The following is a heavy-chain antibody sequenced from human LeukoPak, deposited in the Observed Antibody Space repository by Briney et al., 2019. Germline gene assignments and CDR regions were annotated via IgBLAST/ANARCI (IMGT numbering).Heavy chain of an antibody. V-gene: IGHV1-69*08. CDR1: GGTFLSHT. D-gene: IGHD3-10*01. Sequence: GSSVKVSCKTSGGTFLSHTFSWVRQAPGKGLEWMGKITPVIETANYAQTLQGRVSIYADKSTTTVYTDLSGLRPDDTAVYYCARVNLRGSNYNWFDPWGQGTRVTVSS. J-gene: IGHJ5*02. CDR2: ITPVIETA. CDR3: ARVNLRGSNYNWFDP.